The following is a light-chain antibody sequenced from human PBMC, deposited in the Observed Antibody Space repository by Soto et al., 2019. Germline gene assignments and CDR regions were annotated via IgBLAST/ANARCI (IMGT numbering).Light chain of an antibody. CDR3: LQDYNYPLT. V-gene: IGKV1-39*01. CDR2: SAS. Sequence: DIQMTQSPSSLSASLGDRVTITCRASERIKNYLNWYQQKPGRAPKLLIYSASSLQSGIPSRFSGSGSETDFTLTISSLQPEDFETYYCLQDYNYPLTFGQGTKVDIK. J-gene: IGKJ1*01. CDR1: ERIKNY.